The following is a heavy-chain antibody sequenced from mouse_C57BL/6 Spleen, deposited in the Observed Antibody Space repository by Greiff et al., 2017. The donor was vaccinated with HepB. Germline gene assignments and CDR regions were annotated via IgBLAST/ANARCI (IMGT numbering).Heavy chain of an antibody. D-gene: IGHD2-5*01. V-gene: IGHV3-6*01. CDR2: ISYDGSN. Sequence: DVQLQESGPGLVKPSQSLSLTCSVTGYSITSGYYWNWIRQFPGNKLEWMGYISYDGSNNYNPSLKNRISITRDTSKNQFFLKLNSVTTEDTATYYCASSHYSNYAMDYWGQGTSVTVSS. J-gene: IGHJ4*01. CDR1: GYSITSGYY. CDR3: ASSHYSNYAMDY.